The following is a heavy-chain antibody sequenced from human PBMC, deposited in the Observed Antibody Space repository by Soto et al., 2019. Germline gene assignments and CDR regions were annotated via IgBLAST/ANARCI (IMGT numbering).Heavy chain of an antibody. CDR1: GGSISSSSYY. CDR2: IYYSGST. V-gene: IGHV4-39*01. Sequence: SETLALTCTVSGGSISSSSYYWGWIRQPPGKGLEWIGSIYYSGSTYYSPSLKSRVTISIDTSKNQFSLKLSSVTAADTAVYYCARHVARLYGMDVWGQGTTVTVSS. D-gene: IGHD2-15*01. J-gene: IGHJ6*02. CDR3: ARHVARLYGMDV.